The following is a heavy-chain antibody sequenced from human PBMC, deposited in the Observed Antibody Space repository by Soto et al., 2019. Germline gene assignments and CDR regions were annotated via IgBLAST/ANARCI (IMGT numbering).Heavy chain of an antibody. D-gene: IGHD3-10*01. Sequence: QVQLVRSGAEVKKPGSSVKVSCKASGGTFSSYAISWVRQAPGQGLEWMGGIIPIFGTANYAQKFQGRVTITADESTSTADMELSSLTSEDPAVYYCASVLIPTVDAELRYGEPCNYWGQGTLVTVSS. CDR3: ASVLIPTVDAELRYGEPCNY. CDR1: GGTFSSYA. CDR2: IIPIFGTA. J-gene: IGHJ4*02. V-gene: IGHV1-69*12.